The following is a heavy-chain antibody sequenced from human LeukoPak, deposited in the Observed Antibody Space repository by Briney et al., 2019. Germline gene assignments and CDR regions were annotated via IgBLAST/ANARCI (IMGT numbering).Heavy chain of an antibody. CDR3: ARELNGYGYYFFDY. V-gene: IGHV3-48*04. CDR1: GFTVSSNY. D-gene: IGHD3-16*01. CDR2: ISSRTNTI. J-gene: IGHJ4*02. Sequence: PGGSLRLSCAASGFTVSSNYMNWVRQAPGKGLEWLSYISSRTNTIYYADSVKGRFTISRDNAKNSLYLQMNGLGAEDTAVYYCARELNGYGYYFFDYWGPGTLVTVSS.